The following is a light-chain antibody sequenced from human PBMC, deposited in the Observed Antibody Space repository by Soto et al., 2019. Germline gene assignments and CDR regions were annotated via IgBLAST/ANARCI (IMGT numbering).Light chain of an antibody. CDR1: QSVSYY. V-gene: IGKV3-11*01. Sequence: EIVLTQSPATLSLSPGERATLTCRASQSVSYYLGWYQQKPGQAPRLLIYDASNRATGIPARFSGSGSGTDFTLTISSLEPEDFAVYYCQHRSIWPYTFGPGTKLEIK. CDR2: DAS. J-gene: IGKJ2*01. CDR3: QHRSIWPYT.